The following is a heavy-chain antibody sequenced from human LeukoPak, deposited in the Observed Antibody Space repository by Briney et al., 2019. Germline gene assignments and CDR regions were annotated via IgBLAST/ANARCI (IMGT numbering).Heavy chain of an antibody. CDR3: APDLVGNLDY. CDR1: GFTFSNYA. J-gene: IGHJ4*02. V-gene: IGHV3-30*04. Sequence: GGSLRLSCAASGFTFSNYAMHWVRQAPGKGLEWVAVISYDGSVKYYADSVEGRFTISRDNSKNTLYLQLNSLRADDTAGYYRAPDLVGNLDYWGQGTLVNVSS. CDR2: ISYDGSVK. D-gene: IGHD1-14*01.